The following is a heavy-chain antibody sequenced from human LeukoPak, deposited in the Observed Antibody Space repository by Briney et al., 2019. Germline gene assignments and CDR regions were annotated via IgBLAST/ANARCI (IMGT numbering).Heavy chain of an antibody. CDR2: ISSSSSTI. CDR1: GFTFSSYS. V-gene: IGHV3-48*04. D-gene: IGHD6-13*01. CDR3: ARDLGYSSSWDDY. J-gene: IGHJ4*02. Sequence: PGGSLRLSCAASGFTFSSYSMNWVRQAPGKGLEWVSYISSSSSTIYYADSVKGRFTISRDNAKNSLYLQMNSLRAEDTAVYHCARDLGYSSSWDDYWGQGTLVTVSS.